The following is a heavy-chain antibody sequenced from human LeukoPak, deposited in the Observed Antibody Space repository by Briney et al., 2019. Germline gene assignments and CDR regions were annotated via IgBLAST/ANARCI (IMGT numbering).Heavy chain of an antibody. V-gene: IGHV1-46*01. J-gene: IGHJ5*02. CDR1: GYTFTSYY. CDR3: ARDDRQNSGSPRWFDP. CDR2: INPSGGST. Sequence: ASVKVSCKASGYTFTSYYMHWVRQAPGQGLEWMGIINPSGGSTSYAQKFQGRVTMTRGTSTSTVYMELSSLRSEDTAVYYCARDDRQNSGSPRWFDPWGQGTLVTVSS. D-gene: IGHD1-26*01.